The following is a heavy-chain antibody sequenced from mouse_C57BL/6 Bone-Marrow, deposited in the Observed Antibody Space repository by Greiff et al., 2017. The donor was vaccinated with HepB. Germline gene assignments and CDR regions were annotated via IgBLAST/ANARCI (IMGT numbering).Heavy chain of an antibody. CDR2: IDPANGNT. J-gene: IGHJ1*03. Sequence: VQLKESVAELVRPGASVKLSCTASGFNIKNTYMHWVKQRPEQGLEWIGRIDPANGNTKYAPKLPGKATITADTSSNTAYIHLSSLTSEDTAIYYCARNYGSSHWYFDVWGTGTTVTVSS. D-gene: IGHD1-1*01. CDR3: ARNYGSSHWYFDV. CDR1: GFNIKNTY. V-gene: IGHV14-3*01.